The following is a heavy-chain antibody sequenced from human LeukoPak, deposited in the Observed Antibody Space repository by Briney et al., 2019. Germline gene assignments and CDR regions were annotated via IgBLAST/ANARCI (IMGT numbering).Heavy chain of an antibody. CDR1: GGSISSYY. J-gene: IGHJ3*02. Sequence: SETLSLTCTVSGGSISSYYWSWIRQPPGKGLERIGYIYYSGSTNYNPSLKSRVTISVDTSKNQFSLKLSSVTAADTAVYYCARDSAMILDAFDIWGQGTMVTVSS. CDR2: IYYSGST. D-gene: IGHD3-22*01. V-gene: IGHV4-59*01. CDR3: ARDSAMILDAFDI.